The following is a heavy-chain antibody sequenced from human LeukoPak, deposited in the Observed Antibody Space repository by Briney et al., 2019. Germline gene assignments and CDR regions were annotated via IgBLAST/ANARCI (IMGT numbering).Heavy chain of an antibody. V-gene: IGHV1-18*01. CDR1: GYTFTRYA. D-gene: IGHD1-26*01. J-gene: IGHJ4*02. CDR2: ISAYNGNT. CDR3: ARDSWDLPRI. Sequence: GASVKVSCKASGYTFTRYAITWVRQAPGQGPEWMGRISAYNGNTNYAQKLQGRVTMTTDTSTSTAYMELRSLRSDDTAVYYCARDSWDLPRIWGQGTLVTVSS.